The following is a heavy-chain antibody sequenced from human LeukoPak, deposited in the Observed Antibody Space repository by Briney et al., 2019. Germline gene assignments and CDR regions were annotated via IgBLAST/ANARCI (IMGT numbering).Heavy chain of an antibody. CDR2: INHSGST. V-gene: IGHV4-34*01. Sequence: PSETLSLTCAVYGGSFSGYYWSWIRQPPGKGLEWIGEINHSGSTNYNPSLKSRVTISVDTSKNQFSLKLSSVTAADTAVYYCARVRGYIVVVPAAPNWFDPWGQGTLVTVSS. D-gene: IGHD2-2*01. CDR3: ARVRGYIVVVPAAPNWFDP. CDR1: GGSFSGYY. J-gene: IGHJ5*02.